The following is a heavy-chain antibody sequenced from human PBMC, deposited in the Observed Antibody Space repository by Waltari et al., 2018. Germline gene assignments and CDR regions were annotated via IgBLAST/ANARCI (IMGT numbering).Heavy chain of an antibody. V-gene: IGHV1-2*02. CDR2: INPNSDDT. D-gene: IGHD3-9*01. CDR1: GYTFTGYY. J-gene: IGHJ3*02. CDR3: ARVRVPTLVTADAFDI. Sequence: QVQLVQSGAEVKKPGASVKVSCKASGYTFTGYYMHWVRQAPGQGLEWMVRINPNSDDTNDARKFQGGVTMTRDTSISTAYMELSRLRSDDTAVYYCARVRVPTLVTADAFDIWGQGTMVTVSS.